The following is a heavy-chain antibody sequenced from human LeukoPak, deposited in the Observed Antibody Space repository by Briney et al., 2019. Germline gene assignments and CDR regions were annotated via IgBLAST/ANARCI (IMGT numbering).Heavy chain of an antibody. CDR2: INYSGNT. V-gene: IGHV4-31*03. D-gene: IGHD3-22*01. CDR3: ARGRAYDYVSSPPGAFADY. CDR1: GVSISSGGYY. Sequence: SETLSLTSTVSGVSISSGGYYWSWIRQHPGKGLEWIGHINYSGNTYYSPSLQSRGTISLDRSKNQFSLKLSSVTAADTAVYYCARGRAYDYVSSPPGAFADYWGQGALVTVTS. J-gene: IGHJ4*02.